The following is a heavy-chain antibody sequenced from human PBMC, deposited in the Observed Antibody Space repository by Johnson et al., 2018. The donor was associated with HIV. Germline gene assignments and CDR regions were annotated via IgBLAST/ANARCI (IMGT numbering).Heavy chain of an antibody. CDR1: GFTFNNYG. D-gene: IGHD3-10*01. CDR3: ARGPEVRGVIIGFDL. V-gene: IGHV3-30*02. J-gene: IGHJ3*01. CDR2: IRFDETIK. Sequence: QVQLVESGGGVVQPGGSLRLSCAASGFTFNNYGMHWVRQSPGKGLAWVAFIRFDETIKYYGDSVKGRFTISRDNSKNTLYLQMNSLRVEDTAVYFCARGPEVRGVIIGFDLWGQGTMVTVSS.